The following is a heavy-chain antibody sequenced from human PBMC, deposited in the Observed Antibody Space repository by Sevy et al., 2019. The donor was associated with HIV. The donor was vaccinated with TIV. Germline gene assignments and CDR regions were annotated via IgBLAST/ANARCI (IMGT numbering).Heavy chain of an antibody. CDR2: ISYDGDNK. D-gene: IGHD5-18*01. CDR3: AQDRRRGYSFGLDS. Sequence: GGSLRLSCVGSGFPFGSHSMHWVRQAPGKGLEWVAVISYDGDNKYYADSVKGRFTISRDNSKNTLFLQMNSLRGDDTAVYYCAQDRRRGYSFGLDSWGQGTLVTVSS. CDR1: GFPFGSHS. J-gene: IGHJ5*01. V-gene: IGHV3-30*18.